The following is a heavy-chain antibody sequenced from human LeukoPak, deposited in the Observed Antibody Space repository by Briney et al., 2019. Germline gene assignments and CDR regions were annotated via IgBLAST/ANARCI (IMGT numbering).Heavy chain of an antibody. Sequence: PSQTLSLTCTVCGGSISSGSYYWSWFRQPAEKGLEWIGRIYTSGSTYYNPSLKSRVTISADTSKNQFSLNVSSVTAADTAVYYCARATSSYFYYMDVWGKGTTVTISS. V-gene: IGHV4-61*02. J-gene: IGHJ6*03. D-gene: IGHD5-12*01. CDR1: GGSISSGSYY. CDR3: ARATSSYFYYMDV. CDR2: IYTSGST.